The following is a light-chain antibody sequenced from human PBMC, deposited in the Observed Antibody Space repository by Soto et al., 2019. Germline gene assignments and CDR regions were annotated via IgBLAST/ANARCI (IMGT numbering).Light chain of an antibody. Sequence: DIQMTQSPSSLSASVGDRVTITCRASQSMASYLYWYQQKAGKASKFLIYDASTLESGVPSRFSGSGSGTEFTLTISSLQPNDFATYYCQQYNSYRTFGQGTKGGYQ. CDR2: DAS. CDR1: QSMASY. V-gene: IGKV1-5*01. J-gene: IGKJ1*01. CDR3: QQYNSYRT.